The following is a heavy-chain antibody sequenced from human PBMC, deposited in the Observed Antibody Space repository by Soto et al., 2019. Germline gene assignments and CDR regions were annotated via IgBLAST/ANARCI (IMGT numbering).Heavy chain of an antibody. CDR2: INPGGSGK. CDR1: RFTFSSYW. J-gene: IGHJ4*02. CDR3: ARDKGDLES. V-gene: IGHV3-7*01. Sequence: EVQLVESGGGLVQPGGSLRLSCAASRFTFSSYWMSWVRQAPGKGLEWVANINPGGSGKFYVDSVKGRFTISRDNAKNALYLQMNRLRAEDTAVYYCARDKGDLESWGQGTLVTVSS.